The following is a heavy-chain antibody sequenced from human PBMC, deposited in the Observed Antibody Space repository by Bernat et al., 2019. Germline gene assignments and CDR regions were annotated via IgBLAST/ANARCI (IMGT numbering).Heavy chain of an antibody. CDR1: GFTFNSYA. J-gene: IGHJ4*02. D-gene: IGHD4-23*01. V-gene: IGHV3-23*01. CDR3: AKDLGVTTVGFDY. CDR2: ISSSGGST. Sequence: EVQLLESGGGLVQPGGSLRLSCAASGFTFNSYAMTWVRQAPGRGLEWVSAISSSGGSTYYADSVKGRFTISRDNSKNTLYLQMNSLRAEDTAVYYCAKDLGVTTVGFDYWGQGTLVTVSS.